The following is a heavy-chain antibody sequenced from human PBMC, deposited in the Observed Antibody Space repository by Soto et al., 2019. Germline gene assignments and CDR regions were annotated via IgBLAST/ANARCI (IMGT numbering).Heavy chain of an antibody. CDR2: IYSGGGT. D-gene: IGHD1-1*01. Sequence: GGSLRLSCAASDFTVGNNYMTWVRQAPGKGLEWVSVIYSGGGTMYTDSVKGRFTISRDSSKNTLYLQMNSLRVEDTAVYYCAKVRSWNHSYYFDYWGQGTLVTVSS. V-gene: IGHV3-53*01. J-gene: IGHJ4*02. CDR3: AKVRSWNHSYYFDY. CDR1: DFTVGNNY.